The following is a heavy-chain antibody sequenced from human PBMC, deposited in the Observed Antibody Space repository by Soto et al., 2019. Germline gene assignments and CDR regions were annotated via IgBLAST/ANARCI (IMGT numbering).Heavy chain of an antibody. V-gene: IGHV3-23*01. D-gene: IGHD6-6*01. CDR3: AKRSSSSTFDY. CDR1: GFTFSSYA. Sequence: GGSLRLSCAASGFTFSSYAMSWVRQAPGKGLEWVSVISGSDDSTYYADSVKGRFTISRDNSENTLYLQMNSLRAEDTAVYYCAKRSSSSTFDYWGQGTLVTVSS. J-gene: IGHJ4*02. CDR2: ISGSDDST.